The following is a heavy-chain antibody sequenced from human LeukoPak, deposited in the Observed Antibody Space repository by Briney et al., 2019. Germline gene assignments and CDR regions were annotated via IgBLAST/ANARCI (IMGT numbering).Heavy chain of an antibody. Sequence: GGSLRLSCAASGFSFSNYWMSWVRQAPGKGLGWVANIKQDGSETYYGDSVKGRFTISRDNAKNSLYLQMNSLRAEDTAVYYCASTLKRDYWGQGTLVTVSS. CDR3: ASTLKRDY. CDR2: IKQDGSET. J-gene: IGHJ4*02. V-gene: IGHV3-7*01. CDR1: GFSFSNYW. D-gene: IGHD4/OR15-4a*01.